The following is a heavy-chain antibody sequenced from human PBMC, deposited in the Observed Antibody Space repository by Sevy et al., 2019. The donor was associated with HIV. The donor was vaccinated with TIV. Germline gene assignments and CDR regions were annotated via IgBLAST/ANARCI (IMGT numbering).Heavy chain of an antibody. CDR1: GFTFSDYY. V-gene: IGHV3-11*04. CDR3: AGITGWRFDY. J-gene: IGHJ4*02. CDR2: ISNSGGTT. D-gene: IGHD6-19*01. Sequence: GGSLRLSCAASGFTFSDYYMSWIRQAPGKGLEWVSYISNSGGTTYYADSVKGRFTIYRDNAKNSLYLQMNSLRAEDTAVYYCAGITGWRFDYWGQGTLVTVSS.